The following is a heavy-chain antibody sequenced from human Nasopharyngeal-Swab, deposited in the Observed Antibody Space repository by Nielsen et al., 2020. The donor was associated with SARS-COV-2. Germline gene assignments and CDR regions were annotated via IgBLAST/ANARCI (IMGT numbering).Heavy chain of an antibody. J-gene: IGHJ6*02. CDR1: GYTFTSYD. V-gene: IGHV1-8*01. CDR2: MNPNSGNT. CDR3: ARGTGGVISYYYYGMDV. Sequence: ASVKVSCKASGYTFTSYDINWVRQATGQGLEWMGWMNPNSGNTGYAQKFQGRVTITADESTSTAYMELSSLRSEDTAVYYCARGTGGVISYYYYGMDVWGQGTTVTVSS. D-gene: IGHD3-16*02.